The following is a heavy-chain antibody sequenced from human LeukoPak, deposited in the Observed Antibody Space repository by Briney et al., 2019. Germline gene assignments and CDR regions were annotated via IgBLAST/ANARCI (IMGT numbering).Heavy chain of an antibody. J-gene: IGHJ4*02. CDR3: AKNRGGIAAAIEH. V-gene: IGHV3-23*01. CDR2: IIGSGDNT. Sequence: GGSLRLSCAASGFTFSTYGMTWVRQAPGKGLEWVSSIIGSGDNTYYADSVKGRFTISRDNSKNTVYLQMNSLRTEDTAVYYCAKNRGGIAAAIEHWGQGTLVTVSS. D-gene: IGHD6-13*01. CDR1: GFTFSTYG.